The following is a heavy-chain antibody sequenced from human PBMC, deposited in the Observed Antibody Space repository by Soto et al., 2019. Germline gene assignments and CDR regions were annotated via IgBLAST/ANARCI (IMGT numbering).Heavy chain of an antibody. Sequence: PGESLKISCQVSGYTFTIYWIGGVRQRPGKGLEWMGIIYPSDSDTRYSPSFQGQVTISADQSINTAYLQWDSLKASDTAIYYCASPANTVADHFDLWGQGTPVTVSS. D-gene: IGHD4-17*01. CDR3: ASPANTVADHFDL. J-gene: IGHJ4*02. CDR2: IYPSDSDT. V-gene: IGHV5-51*01. CDR1: GYTFTIYW.